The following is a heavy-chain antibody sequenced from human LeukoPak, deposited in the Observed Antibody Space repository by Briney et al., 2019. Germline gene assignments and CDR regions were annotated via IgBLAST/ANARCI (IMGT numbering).Heavy chain of an antibody. CDR2: ISRSSSYT. CDR1: GFTFSDYY. Sequence: PGGSLRLSCAASGFTFSDYYMSWIRQAPGKGLEWVSYISRSSSYTNYADSVKGRFTISRDNAKNSLYLQMNSLRAEDTAVYYCPRAPAGLDWFDPWGQGTLLTVSS. J-gene: IGHJ5*02. D-gene: IGHD6-6*01. CDR3: PRAPAGLDWFDP. V-gene: IGHV3-11*06.